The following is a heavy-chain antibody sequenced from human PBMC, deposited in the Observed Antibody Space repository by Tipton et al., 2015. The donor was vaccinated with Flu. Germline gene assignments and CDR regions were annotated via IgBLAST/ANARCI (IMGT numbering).Heavy chain of an antibody. Sequence: TLSLTCAIFGDSVSSSSATWNWIRQSPSRGLEWLGRTYYRSKWYLDYAVSVTGRITINPDTSKNQFSLQLNAVTPEDTAVYYCVRIPHGDAYLSYGMDVWGQGATVTVSS. CDR1: GDSVSSSSAT. D-gene: IGHD4-17*01. CDR3: VRIPHGDAYLSYGMDV. V-gene: IGHV6-1*01. CDR2: TYYRSKWYL. J-gene: IGHJ6*02.